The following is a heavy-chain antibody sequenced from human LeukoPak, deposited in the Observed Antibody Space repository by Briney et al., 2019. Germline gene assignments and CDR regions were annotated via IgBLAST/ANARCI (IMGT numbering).Heavy chain of an antibody. Sequence: PSETLSLTCAVSGGSISSSNWWSWVRQPPGKGLEWIGEIYHSGSTYSNPSLQSRVTISVDKSKNHFSLKLTSVTAADTAVYYCAGTSAEYSNSWIDSWGQGTLVIVSS. J-gene: IGHJ5*01. CDR1: GGSISSSNW. CDR3: AGTSAEYSNSWIDS. CDR2: IYHSGST. V-gene: IGHV4-4*02. D-gene: IGHD6-6*01.